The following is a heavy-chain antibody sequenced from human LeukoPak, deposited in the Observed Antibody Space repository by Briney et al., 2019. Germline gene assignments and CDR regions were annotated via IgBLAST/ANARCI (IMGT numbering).Heavy chain of an antibody. Sequence: PSQTLSLTCTVSGDSISSGNYYWSWIRQPAGKGLEWIGRIYTSGSTNYNPSLKSRVTISVDTSKNQFSLKLSSVTAADTAVYYCVRDVVPHLHAFDIWGQGTMVTVSS. D-gene: IGHD6-6*01. J-gene: IGHJ3*02. CDR2: IYTSGST. CDR1: GDSISSGNYY. V-gene: IGHV4-61*02. CDR3: VRDVVPHLHAFDI.